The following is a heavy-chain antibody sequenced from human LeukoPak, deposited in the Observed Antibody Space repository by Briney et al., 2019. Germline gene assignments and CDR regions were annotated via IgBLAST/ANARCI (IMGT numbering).Heavy chain of an antibody. CDR1: GFTFSSYN. D-gene: IGHD2-8*01. V-gene: IGHV3-48*01. Sequence: PGGSLRLSCAASGFTFSSYNMNWVRQAPGKGLEWVSFINSVGTTIYYADSVKGRFTISRDNAKDSLFLQLHSVRAADAAVYYCARDVGRNDGWGRGSLVTVSS. CDR3: ARDVGRNDG. J-gene: IGHJ4*02. CDR2: INSVGTTI.